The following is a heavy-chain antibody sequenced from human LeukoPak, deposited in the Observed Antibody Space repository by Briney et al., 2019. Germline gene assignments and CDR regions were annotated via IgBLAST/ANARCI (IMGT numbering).Heavy chain of an antibody. CDR3: ARLYYDFWSGYYVIVDY. CDR2: VYYSGST. Sequence: PSETLSLTCTVSGGSISSYYWSWIRQPPGKGLEWIGYVYYSGSTNYNPSLKSRVTISVDTSKNQFSLKLSSVTAADTAVYYCARLYYDFWSGYYVIVDYWGQGTLVTVSS. J-gene: IGHJ4*02. CDR1: GGSISSYY. D-gene: IGHD3-3*01. V-gene: IGHV4-59*08.